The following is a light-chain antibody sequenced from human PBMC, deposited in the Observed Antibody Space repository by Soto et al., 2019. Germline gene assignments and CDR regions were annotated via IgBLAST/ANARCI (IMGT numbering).Light chain of an antibody. CDR3: QQYGNSAWT. Sequence: EIVLTQSPGTLSLSPGERATLSCRASQSVSNNYLAWYQQKPGQAPRLLIYGASSRATGIPDRFSGSGSGTAFTLTISRLEPEDFAVYYCQQYGNSAWTFGQGTKVEIK. CDR1: QSVSNNY. J-gene: IGKJ1*01. V-gene: IGKV3-20*01. CDR2: GAS.